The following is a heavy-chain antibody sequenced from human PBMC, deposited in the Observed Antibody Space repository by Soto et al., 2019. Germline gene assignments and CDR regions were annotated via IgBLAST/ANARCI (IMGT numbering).Heavy chain of an antibody. Sequence: GALVKVSCKASGYTFSTFPMHWVRQAPGQNLEWMGWINAANGDTGYSQNFQGRVTITRDTTASTAYMELSGLRSEDTAVYFCARKDYYGSGTYHFDYWGQGTLVTVSS. CDR1: GYTFSTFP. J-gene: IGHJ4*02. CDR2: INAANGDT. D-gene: IGHD3-10*01. CDR3: ARKDYYGSGTYHFDY. V-gene: IGHV1-3*01.